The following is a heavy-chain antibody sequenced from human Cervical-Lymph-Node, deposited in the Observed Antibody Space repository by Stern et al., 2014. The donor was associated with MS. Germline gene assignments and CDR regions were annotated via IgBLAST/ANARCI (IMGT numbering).Heavy chain of an antibody. V-gene: IGHV1-2*06. Sequence: DQLVESGAEVKKPGASVKVSCKTSGYNFINYYMHWVRQAPGQGLEWMGRINPDVGVTDYAEKFQGRVTMTRDTSISTVYMELHRLTSDDTAVYFCARELRGGRSGHYWGQGSLVTVSA. CDR3: ARELRGGRSGHY. D-gene: IGHD1-26*01. CDR1: GYNFINYY. CDR2: INPDVGVT. J-gene: IGHJ4*02.